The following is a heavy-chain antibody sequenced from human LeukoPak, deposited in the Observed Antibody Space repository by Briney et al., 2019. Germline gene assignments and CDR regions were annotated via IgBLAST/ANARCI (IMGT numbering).Heavy chain of an antibody. D-gene: IGHD2-15*01. V-gene: IGHV3-74*03. J-gene: IGHJ5*02. Sequence: GGSLRLSCVASGFTFSSSWMHWVRQAPGKGLVWVSRINSDGSSTTYADSVKGRFTVSRDSAKNTLYLHMNSLRVEDTAVYYCTRRGSVVAIEPWGQGTLVTVSS. CDR1: GFTFSSSW. CDR2: INSDGSST. CDR3: TRRGSVVAIEP.